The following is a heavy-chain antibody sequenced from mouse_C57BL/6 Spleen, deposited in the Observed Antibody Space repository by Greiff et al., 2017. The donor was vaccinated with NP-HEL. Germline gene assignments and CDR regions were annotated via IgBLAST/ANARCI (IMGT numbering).Heavy chain of an antibody. CDR1: GYAFSSSW. CDR3: ARSADY. Sequence: QVQLQQSGPELVKPGASAKISCQASGYAFSSSWMNWVKQRPGKGLEWIGRIYPGDGDTNYNGKFKGKATLTADKSSSTAYMQLSSLTSEDSAVYFCARSADYWGQGTTLPVSS. CDR2: IYPGDGDT. J-gene: IGHJ2*01. V-gene: IGHV1-82*01.